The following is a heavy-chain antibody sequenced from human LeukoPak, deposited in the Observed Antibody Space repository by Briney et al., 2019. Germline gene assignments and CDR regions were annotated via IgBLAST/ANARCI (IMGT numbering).Heavy chain of an antibody. D-gene: IGHD3-16*01. Sequence: GGSLRLSCAASGFTSSSYWMSWVRQAPGKGLEWVASINQGESEKYYVDSVRGRFTISRDIARNSLSLQMNSLKAEDTAVYYCARLMRMIRFDSWGQGTLVSVSS. CDR1: GFTSSSYW. J-gene: IGHJ5*01. CDR3: ARLMRMIRFDS. V-gene: IGHV3-7*01. CDR2: INQGESEK.